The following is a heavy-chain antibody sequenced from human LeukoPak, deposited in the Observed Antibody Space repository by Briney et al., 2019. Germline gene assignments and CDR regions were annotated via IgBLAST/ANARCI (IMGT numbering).Heavy chain of an antibody. Sequence: SVKVSCKASGYTFTSYYMHWVRQAPGQGLEWMGGIIPIFGTANYAQKFQGRVTITADKSTSTAYMELSSLRSEDTAVYYCARTKKVDHGDYENYFDYWGQGTQVTVSS. D-gene: IGHD4-17*01. CDR1: GYTFTSYY. V-gene: IGHV1-69*06. CDR3: ARTKKVDHGDYENYFDY. J-gene: IGHJ4*02. CDR2: IIPIFGTA.